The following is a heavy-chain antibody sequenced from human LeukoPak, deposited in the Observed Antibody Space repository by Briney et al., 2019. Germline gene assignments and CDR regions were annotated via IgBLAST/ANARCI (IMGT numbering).Heavy chain of an antibody. D-gene: IGHD2-2*01. CDR2: ISSSGSTI. CDR3: ARGDCSSTSCYRAFDI. V-gene: IGHV3-11*04. CDR1: GFTVSSNY. Sequence: GGSLRLSCAASGFTVSSNYMSWVRQAPGKGLEWVSYISSSGSTIYYADSVKGRFTISRDNAKNSLYLQMNSLRAEDTAVYYCARGDCSSTSCYRAFDIWGQGTMVTVSS. J-gene: IGHJ3*02.